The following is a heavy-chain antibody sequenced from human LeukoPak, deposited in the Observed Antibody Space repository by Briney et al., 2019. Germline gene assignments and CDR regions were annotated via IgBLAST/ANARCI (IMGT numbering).Heavy chain of an antibody. CDR1: GFTVSSNY. V-gene: IGHV3-53*01. D-gene: IGHD2-21*01. CDR3: ARDEAPYCGGDCYGMDV. J-gene: IGHJ6*02. CDR2: IYSGGST. Sequence: PGGSLRPSCAASGFTVSSNYMSWVRQAPGKGLEWVSLIYSGGSTYYADSVKGRFTISRDNSKNTLYLQMNSLRAEDTAVYYCARDEAPYCGGDCYGMDVWGQGTTVTVSS.